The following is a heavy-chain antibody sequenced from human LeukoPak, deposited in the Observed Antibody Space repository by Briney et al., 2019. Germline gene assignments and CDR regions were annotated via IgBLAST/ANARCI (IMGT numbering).Heavy chain of an antibody. J-gene: IGHJ6*03. Sequence: PGGSLRLSCAVSGFTFSSYGMHWVRQAPGKGLEGVANIKQDATEKYYVDSVKGRFTISRDNAKNSLYLQMNSLRAEDTAVYYCAREFYGDYLLRRNGYMDVWGKGTTVTVSS. CDR1: GFTFSSYG. D-gene: IGHD4-17*01. V-gene: IGHV3-7*01. CDR2: IKQDATEK. CDR3: AREFYGDYLLRRNGYMDV.